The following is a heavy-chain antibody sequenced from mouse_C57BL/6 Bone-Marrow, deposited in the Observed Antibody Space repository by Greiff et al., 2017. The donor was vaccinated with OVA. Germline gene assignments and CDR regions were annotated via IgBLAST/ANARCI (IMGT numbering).Heavy chain of an antibody. CDR2: IDPSDSYT. J-gene: IGHJ1*03. CDR1: GYTFTSYW. Sequence: QVQLQQPGAELVKPGASVKLSCKASGYTFTSYWMQWVKQRPGQGLEWIGEIDPSDSYTNYNQKFKGKATLTVDTSSSTAYMQLSSLTSEDSAVYYCARYVLTVVAGYWYFDVWGTGTTVTVSS. D-gene: IGHD1-1*01. V-gene: IGHV1-50*01. CDR3: ARYVLTVVAGYWYFDV.